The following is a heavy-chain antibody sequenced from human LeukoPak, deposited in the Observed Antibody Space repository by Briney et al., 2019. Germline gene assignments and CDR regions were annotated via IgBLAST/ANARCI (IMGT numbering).Heavy chain of an antibody. J-gene: IGHJ4*02. D-gene: IGHD6-13*01. CDR1: GFTFSSYG. CDR2: ISSSGSTI. Sequence: GGSLRLSCAASGFTFSSYGMNWVRQAPGKGLEWVSYISSSGSTIYYADSVKGRFTISRDSAKNSLYLQMNSLRAEDTAVYYCARAVTAAGISDYWGQGTLVTVSS. V-gene: IGHV3-48*03. CDR3: ARAVTAAGISDY.